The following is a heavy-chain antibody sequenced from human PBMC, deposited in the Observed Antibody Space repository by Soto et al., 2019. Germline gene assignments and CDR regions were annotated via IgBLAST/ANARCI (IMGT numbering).Heavy chain of an antibody. J-gene: IGHJ6*02. CDR1: GGTFSSYA. Sequence: ASVKVSCKASGGTFSSYAISWVRQAPGQGLEWMGGIIPIFGTANYAQKFQGRVTITADESTSTAYMELSSLRSEDTAVYYCASFTMVRGVIKVEDYYYYYGMDVWGQGTTVTVSS. D-gene: IGHD3-10*01. CDR2: IIPIFGTA. CDR3: ASFTMVRGVIKVEDYYYYYGMDV. V-gene: IGHV1-69*13.